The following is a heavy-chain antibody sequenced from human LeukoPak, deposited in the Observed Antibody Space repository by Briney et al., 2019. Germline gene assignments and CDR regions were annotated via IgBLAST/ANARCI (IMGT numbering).Heavy chain of an antibody. V-gene: IGHV4-34*01. J-gene: IGHJ6*02. CDR3: ARGPWNWNYRRYYGMDV. CDR1: SGSFSGYY. CDR2: INHSGST. D-gene: IGHD1-7*01. Sequence: SETLSLTCAVYSGSFSGYYWSWIRQPPGKGLEWIGEINHSGSTNYNPSLKSRVTISVDTSKNQFSLKLSSVTAADTAVYYCARGPWNWNYRRYYGMDVWGQGTTVTVSS.